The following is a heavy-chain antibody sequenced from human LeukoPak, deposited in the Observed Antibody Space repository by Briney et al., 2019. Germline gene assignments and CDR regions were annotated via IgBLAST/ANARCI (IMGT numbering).Heavy chain of an antibody. CDR3: ARGDDRYCSSTSCFNYYYMDV. J-gene: IGHJ6*03. D-gene: IGHD2-2*01. V-gene: IGHV1-69*05. CDR1: GGTFSSYA. CDR2: IIPIFGTA. Sequence: SVNVSCKASGGTFSSYAISWVRQAPGQGLEWMGGIIPIFGTANYAQKFQGRVTITTDESTSTAYMELSSLRSEDTAVYYCARGDDRYCSSTSCFNYYYMDVWGKGTTVTVSS.